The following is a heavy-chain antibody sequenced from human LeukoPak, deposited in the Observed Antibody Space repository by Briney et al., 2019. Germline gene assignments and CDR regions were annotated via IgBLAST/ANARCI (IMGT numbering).Heavy chain of an antibody. J-gene: IGHJ3*01. CDR2: IYYSGTT. CDR3: VRAVHHLFYSDSSGYYGDAFDV. Sequence: TAESLTLSCSASGGSIRSNYYTWIRQPPGKGLEWIADIYYSGTTRYADSVKGRFTISRDNSRDTLHLQMNSLRVDDTAVYYCVRAVHHLFYSDSSGYYGDAFDVWGQGTVVTVSS. D-gene: IGHD3-22*01. V-gene: IGHV3-53*01. CDR1: GGSIRSNY.